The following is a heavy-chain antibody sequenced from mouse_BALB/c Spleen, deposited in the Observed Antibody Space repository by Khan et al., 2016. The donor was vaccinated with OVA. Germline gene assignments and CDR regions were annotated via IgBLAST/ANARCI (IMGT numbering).Heavy chain of an antibody. CDR2: ISGTGIYT. J-gene: IGHJ3*01. D-gene: IGHD2-10*01. CDR1: GFAFSSYD. Sequence: EVELVESGGGLVKPGGSLKLSCAPSGFAFSSYDMSWVRQTPEKRLEWVATISGTGIYTYYPDSVTGRFTISRDNARNTLYLQMSSLRSEDTALYYGARPSYYGNPWFTYWGQGTLVTVSA. V-gene: IGHV5-9*02. CDR3: ARPSYYGNPWFTY.